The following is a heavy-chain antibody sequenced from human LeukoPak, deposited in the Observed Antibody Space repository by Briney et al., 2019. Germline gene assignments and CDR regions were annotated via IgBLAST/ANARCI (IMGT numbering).Heavy chain of an antibody. CDR2: FYYSRTT. J-gene: IGHJ4*02. D-gene: IGHD4-17*01. V-gene: IGHV4-31*03. CDR1: GGSISRGGYY. CDR3: ARGDYGLYFFDS. Sequence: SQTLSLTCTVSGGSISRGGYYWNWIRQHPREGLEWIGYFYYSRTTSYNPSLKSRATISVDTSNNQFSLKLSSVTAADTAVYYCARGDYGLYFFDSWGRGTPVTVSS.